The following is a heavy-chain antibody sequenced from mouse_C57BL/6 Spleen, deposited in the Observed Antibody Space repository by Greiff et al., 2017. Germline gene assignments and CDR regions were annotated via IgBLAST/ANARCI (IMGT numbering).Heavy chain of an antibody. D-gene: IGHD1-1*01. CDR3: ARGGGSTDFDY. V-gene: IGHV1-52*01. CDR1: GYTFTSYW. J-gene: IGHJ2*01. Sequence: VQLQQPGAELVRPGSSVKLSCKASGYTFTSYWMHWVKQRPIQGLEWIGNIDPSDSETHYNQKFKDKATLTVDKSSSTAYMQLSSLTSEDSAVYYWARGGGSTDFDYWGQGTTLTVSS. CDR2: IDPSDSET.